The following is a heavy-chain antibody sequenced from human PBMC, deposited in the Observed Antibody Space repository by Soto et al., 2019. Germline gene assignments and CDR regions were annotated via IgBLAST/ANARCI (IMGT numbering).Heavy chain of an antibody. V-gene: IGHV1-18*01. Sequence: QVQLVQSGAEVKKPGASVKVSCKASGYTFTSYGISWVRQAPGQGLEWLGWINTYNDDTNYAQKVQGRVTLTTDTSTDTAFMELRSLSSDDTAVYYCMATGWDIALIPEGQPWSFDYWGQGTLVTVSS. CDR3: MATGWDIALIPEGQPWSFDY. CDR2: INTYNDDT. CDR1: GYTFTSYG. J-gene: IGHJ4*02. D-gene: IGHD2-2*01.